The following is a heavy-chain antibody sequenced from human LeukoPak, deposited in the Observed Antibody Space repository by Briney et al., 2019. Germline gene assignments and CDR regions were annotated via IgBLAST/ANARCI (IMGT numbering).Heavy chain of an antibody. Sequence: PGGSLRLSCAASGFTFSSYEMNWVRQAPGKGLEWVSYISSSGSTIYYADSVKGRFTISRDNAKNSLYLQMNSLRAEDTAVYYRARVSYDNYGMDVWGQGTTVTVSS. CDR3: ARVSYDNYGMDV. CDR1: GFTFSSYE. V-gene: IGHV3-48*03. J-gene: IGHJ6*02. CDR2: ISSSGSTI.